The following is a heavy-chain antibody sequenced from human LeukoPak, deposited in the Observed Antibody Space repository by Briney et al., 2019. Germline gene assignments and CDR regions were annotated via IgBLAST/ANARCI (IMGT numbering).Heavy chain of an antibody. D-gene: IGHD5-18*01. J-gene: IGHJ4*02. CDR1: GFTFSSYA. Sequence: GGSLRLSCAASGFTFSSYAMHWVRQAPGKGLEWVAVISYDGSNKYYADSVKGRFTISRDNSKNTLYLQMNSLRAEDTAVYYCARGASGYSYGWGQGTLVTVSS. CDR3: ARGASGYSYG. V-gene: IGHV3-30-3*01. CDR2: ISYDGSNK.